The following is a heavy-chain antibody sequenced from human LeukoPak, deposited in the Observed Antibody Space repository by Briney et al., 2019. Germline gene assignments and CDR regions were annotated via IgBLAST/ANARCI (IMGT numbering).Heavy chain of an antibody. CDR2: INPNSGGT. V-gene: IGHV1-2*02. D-gene: IGHD2-8*01. J-gene: IGHJ6*03. Sequence: GASVKVSCKASGYTFTGYYMHWVRQAPGQGLEWMGWINPNSGGTNYAQKFQGRVTMTRDTSISTAYMEVSRLRSDDTAGYYCAREGTDGGYYMDVWGKGTTVTVSS. CDR1: GYTFTGYY. CDR3: AREGTDGGYYMDV.